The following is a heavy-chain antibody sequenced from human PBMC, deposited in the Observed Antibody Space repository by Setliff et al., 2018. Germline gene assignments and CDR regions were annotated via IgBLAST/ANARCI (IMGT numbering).Heavy chain of an antibody. CDR2: INPSGTT. J-gene: IGHJ4*02. CDR3: RFWSYVYKNDY. D-gene: IGHD3-16*01. V-gene: IGHV4-34*01. Sequence: PSETLSLTCTFYGGPFSDYYWGWVRQTPGKGLEWIAEINPSGTTNYTPSLKSRLTISVDTSKRQFSLKLNSVTAADTAVYYCRFWSYVYKNDYWAQGTLVTVS. CDR1: GGPFSDYY.